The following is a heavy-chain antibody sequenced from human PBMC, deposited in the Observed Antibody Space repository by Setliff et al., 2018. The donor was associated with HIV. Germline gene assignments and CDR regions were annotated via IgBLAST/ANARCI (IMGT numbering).Heavy chain of an antibody. CDR2: INHSGRT. CDR1: GGSFSDNY. Sequence: SETLSLTCAVYGGSFSDNYWSWIRQSPGKGLEWIGEINHSGRTKYSPSLRSRVSISVDTSKTQFSLKLSSVTAADTAVYCCAGTTWIQLWLLGWFEPWRQGTLVTVSS. CDR3: AGTTWIQLWLLGWFEP. J-gene: IGHJ5*02. D-gene: IGHD5-18*01. V-gene: IGHV4-34*01.